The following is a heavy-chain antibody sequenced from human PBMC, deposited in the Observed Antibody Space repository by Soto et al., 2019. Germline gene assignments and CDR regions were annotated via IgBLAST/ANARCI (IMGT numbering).Heavy chain of an antibody. CDR1: GFTLSSCE. V-gene: IGHV3-48*03. D-gene: IGHD1-26*01. CDR3: ARDKRERVAYGLDV. Sequence: EEQLVGSGGDLVQPGGSLRLSCTASGFTLSSCEMNWVRQAPGKGLGWLSYIITGGVTFYAASVKGRFTISRDNAQNSLLLQMYSLRAEDTAVYYCARDKRERVAYGLDVWGQGTTVTVS. J-gene: IGHJ6*02. CDR2: IITGGVT.